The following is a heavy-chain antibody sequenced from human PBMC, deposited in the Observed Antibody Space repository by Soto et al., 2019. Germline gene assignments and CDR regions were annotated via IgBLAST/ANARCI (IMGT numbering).Heavy chain of an antibody. CDR1: GGSMSSYY. Sequence: EILSVTCNVAGGSMSSYYWSWIRQPPGKGLEWIGYIYYSGSTNYNPSLKSRVTISVDTSKNQFSLKLSSVTDADTAVYYCARTYRSSSGDPYYYGMEVWGQGTTVTVSS. V-gene: IGHV4-59*01. CDR3: ARTYRSSSGDPYYYGMEV. J-gene: IGHJ6*02. D-gene: IGHD6-6*01. CDR2: IYYSGST.